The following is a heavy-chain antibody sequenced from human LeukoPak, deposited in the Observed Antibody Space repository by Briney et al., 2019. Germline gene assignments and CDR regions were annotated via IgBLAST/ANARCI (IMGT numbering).Heavy chain of an antibody. CDR2: INTNTGNL. J-gene: IGHJ4*02. Sequence: ASVKVSCKASGYIFTSYVLHWVRQAPGQGLEWMGWINTNTGNLTYAQGFTGRFVFSLDTSVSTAYLQISSLKADDTAIYYCARGDYETHGYQTRWGQGTLVTVSS. CDR3: ARGDYETHGYQTR. D-gene: IGHD3-22*01. CDR1: GYIFTSYV. V-gene: IGHV7-4-1*02.